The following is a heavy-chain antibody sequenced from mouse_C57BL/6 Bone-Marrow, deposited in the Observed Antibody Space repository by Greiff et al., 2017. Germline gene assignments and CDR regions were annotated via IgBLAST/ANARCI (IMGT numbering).Heavy chain of an antibody. J-gene: IGHJ3*01. V-gene: IGHV1-5*01. Sequence: EVQLVESGTVLARPGASVKMSCKTSGYTFTSYWMHWVKQRPGQGLEWIGAIYPGNSDTSYNQKFKGKAKLTAVTSASTAYMELSSLTNEDSAVYYCTRPRQLRLPSVAYWGQGTLVTVSA. D-gene: IGHD3-2*02. CDR3: TRPRQLRLPSVAY. CDR1: GYTFTSYW. CDR2: IYPGNSDT.